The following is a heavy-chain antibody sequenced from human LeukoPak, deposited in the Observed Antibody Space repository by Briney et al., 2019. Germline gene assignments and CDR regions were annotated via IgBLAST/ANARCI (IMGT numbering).Heavy chain of an antibody. J-gene: IGHJ4*02. D-gene: IGHD3-22*01. CDR3: ARTSYYYDSSGYYYSQDFDY. CDR1: GYTFTSYY. Sequence: ASVKVSCKASGYTFTSYYMHWVRQAPGQGLEWMGIINPSGGSTSYAQKFQGRVTISVDTSKNQFSLKLSSVTAADTAVYYCARTSYYYDSSGYYYSQDFDYWGQGTLVTVSS. V-gene: IGHV1-46*01. CDR2: INPSGGST.